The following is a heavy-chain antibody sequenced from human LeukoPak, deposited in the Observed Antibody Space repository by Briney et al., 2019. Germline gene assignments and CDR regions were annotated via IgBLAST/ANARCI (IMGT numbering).Heavy chain of an antibody. CDR1: GFTFSSYA. V-gene: IGHV3-23*01. CDR2: ISGSGGST. Sequence: KSGGSLRLSCAASGFTFSSYAMSWVRQAPGKGLEWVPAISGSGGSTYYADSVKGRFTISRDNSKNTLYLQMNSLRAEDTAVYYCAKDRKRITIFGVVIISNPNSLDYWGQGTLVTVSS. J-gene: IGHJ4*02. D-gene: IGHD3-3*01. CDR3: AKDRKRITIFGVVIISNPNSLDY.